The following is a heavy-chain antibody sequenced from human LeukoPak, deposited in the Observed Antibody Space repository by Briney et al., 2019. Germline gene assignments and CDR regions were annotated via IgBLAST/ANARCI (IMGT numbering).Heavy chain of an antibody. J-gene: IGHJ4*02. CDR3: ARGVTYYYGSFDY. V-gene: IGHV4-59*08. CDR2: IYYSGST. D-gene: IGHD3-10*01. CDR1: GGSISSYY. Sequence: SETLSLTCTVSGGSISSYYWSWIRQPPGKGLEWIGYIYYSGSTNYNPSLKSRVTISVDTSKNQFSLKLSSVTAADTAVYYCARGVTYYYGSFDYWGQGTLVTVSS.